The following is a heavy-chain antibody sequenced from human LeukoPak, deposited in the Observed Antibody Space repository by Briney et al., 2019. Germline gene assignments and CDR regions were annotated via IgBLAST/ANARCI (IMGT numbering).Heavy chain of an antibody. V-gene: IGHV4-4*07. Sequence: SETLSLTCTVSGGFINSYYWSWIRQPAGKGLEWIGRIHSGGNTNYNPSLKSRVTMSVNTSNNQFSLKLSSVTAADTAVYYCARALWGDYVGFDFWGQGTLVTVSS. CDR3: ARALWGDYVGFDF. J-gene: IGHJ4*02. CDR2: IHSGGNT. CDR1: GGFINSYY. D-gene: IGHD4-17*01.